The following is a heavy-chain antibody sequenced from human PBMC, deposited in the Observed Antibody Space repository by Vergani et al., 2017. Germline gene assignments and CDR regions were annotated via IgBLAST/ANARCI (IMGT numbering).Heavy chain of an antibody. J-gene: IGHJ4*02. CDR1: GYSISSGYY. CDR2: IYHSGST. CDR3: ARAQKGGTVNY. Sequence: QVQLQESGPGLVKPSETLSLTCAVSGYSISSGYYWGWIRQPPGKGLEWIGSIYHSGSTYYNPSLKSRVTISVDTSKNQFSLKLSSVTAADTAVYYCARAQKGGTVNYWGQGTLVTVSS. V-gene: IGHV4-38-2*01. D-gene: IGHD4-17*01.